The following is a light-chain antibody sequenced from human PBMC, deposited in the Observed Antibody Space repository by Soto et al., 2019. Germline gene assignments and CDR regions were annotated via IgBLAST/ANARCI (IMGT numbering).Light chain of an antibody. Sequence: IELTQSPGSLSLSPGERVTLSCRASQSISSNYLAWYQQKPGQAPRLLIYGASSRAPGIPDRFSGSGSGTTFTLTISRLEPEDFAVYYCQRYGRSPPITFGQRTRLEI. V-gene: IGKV3-20*01. CDR2: GAS. J-gene: IGKJ5*01. CDR3: QRYGRSPPIT. CDR1: QSISSNY.